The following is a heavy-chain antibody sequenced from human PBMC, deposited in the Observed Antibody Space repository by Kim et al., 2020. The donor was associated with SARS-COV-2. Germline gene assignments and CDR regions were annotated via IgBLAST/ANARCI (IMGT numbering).Heavy chain of an antibody. CDR3: AKDRYYYGSGPDI. V-gene: IGHV3-30*02. Sequence: YADSVKGRFTISRDNSKNTLYLQMNSLRAEDTAVYYCAKDRYYYGSGPDIWGQGTMVTVSS. D-gene: IGHD3-10*01. J-gene: IGHJ3*02.